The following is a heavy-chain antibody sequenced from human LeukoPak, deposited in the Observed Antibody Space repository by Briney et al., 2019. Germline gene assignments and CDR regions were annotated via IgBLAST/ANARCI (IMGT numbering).Heavy chain of an antibody. CDR1: GFTFGRYG. D-gene: IGHD2-2*01. J-gene: IGHJ4*02. V-gene: IGHV3-33*01. CDR2: IWYDGSHK. Sequence: GGSLRLSCAASGFTFGRYGMHWVRQPPGQGLEWVAFIWYDGSHKDNADSVKGRFTISGDNSKNTLFLQMNSLRAEDTAVYFCARGRGDCSTTSCYIDYWGQGTLVTVSS. CDR3: ARGRGDCSTTSCYIDY.